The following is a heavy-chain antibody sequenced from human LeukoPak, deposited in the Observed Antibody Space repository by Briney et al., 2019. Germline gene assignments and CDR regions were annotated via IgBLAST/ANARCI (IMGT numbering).Heavy chain of an antibody. CDR2: INHSGST. V-gene: IGHV4-34*01. Sequence: SETLSRNCAVYGGSVSGYYWSWIRQPPGKGLEWIGEINHSGSTNYNPSLKSRVTISVDTSKNQFSLKLSSVTAADTAVYYCERGLNTMVRGVIPTGYYMDVWGKGTTVTVSS. D-gene: IGHD3-10*01. CDR1: GGSVSGYY. CDR3: ERGLNTMVRGVIPTGYYMDV. J-gene: IGHJ6*03.